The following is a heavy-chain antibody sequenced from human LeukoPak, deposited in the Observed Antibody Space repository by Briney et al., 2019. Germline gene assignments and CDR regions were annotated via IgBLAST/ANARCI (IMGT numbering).Heavy chain of an antibody. Sequence: SETLSLTCTVSGGSISSYYWSWIRQPPGEGLEWIVYISDIGSINYNPSLKSRVTISLDTSKNQFSLKLSSVTAADTAVYYCAGHHPRNTVDFWGQGTLVTVSS. V-gene: IGHV4-59*08. CDR2: ISDIGSI. D-gene: IGHD2/OR15-2a*01. J-gene: IGHJ4*02. CDR1: GGSISSYY. CDR3: AGHHPRNTVDF.